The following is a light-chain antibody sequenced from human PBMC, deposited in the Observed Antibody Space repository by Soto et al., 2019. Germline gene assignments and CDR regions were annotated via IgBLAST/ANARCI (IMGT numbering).Light chain of an antibody. Sequence: QSVLTQPRSASGSPGQSVTISCTGTASDVGGYSYVSWYQQHPGKVPKLIIYDVSKWPSGVPDRFSGSKSGNTASLTISGLQAEDEGDYYCCSYAGSYTFVFGTGTKVTLL. V-gene: IGLV2-11*01. J-gene: IGLJ1*01. CDR2: DVS. CDR1: ASDVGGYSY. CDR3: CSYAGSYTFV.